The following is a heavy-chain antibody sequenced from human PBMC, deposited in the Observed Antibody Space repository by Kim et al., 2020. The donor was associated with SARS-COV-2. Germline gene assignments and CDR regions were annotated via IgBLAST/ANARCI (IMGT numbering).Heavy chain of an antibody. J-gene: IGHJ4*02. D-gene: IGHD3-22*01. CDR3: ARGGHSSGYGFFDY. Sequence: PSLKSRVTISVDASKNQFSLKLSAVTAADTAVYYCARGGHSSGYGFFDYWGQGTLVTVSS. V-gene: IGHV4-34*01.